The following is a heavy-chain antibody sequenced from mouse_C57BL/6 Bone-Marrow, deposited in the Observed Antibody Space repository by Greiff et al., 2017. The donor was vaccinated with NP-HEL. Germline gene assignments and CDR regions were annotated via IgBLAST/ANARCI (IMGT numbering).Heavy chain of an antibody. Sequence: EVTLVESGEGLVKPGGSLILSCAASGFTFSSYVMSWVRQTPEKRLEWVAYISSGGAYFYSADTVKGRFTISRDNARNTLYLQRSSLKSEDTAMYYCTGGYAYFDYWGQGTTLTVSS. V-gene: IGHV5-9-1*02. CDR2: ISSGGAYF. D-gene: IGHD2-2*01. CDR3: TGGYAYFDY. J-gene: IGHJ2*01. CDR1: GFTFSSYV.